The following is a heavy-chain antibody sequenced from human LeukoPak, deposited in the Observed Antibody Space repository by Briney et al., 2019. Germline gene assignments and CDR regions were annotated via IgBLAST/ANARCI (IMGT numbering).Heavy chain of an antibody. CDR3: ARGITMIVVSGTFDY. V-gene: IGHV1-18*01. D-gene: IGHD3-22*01. Sequence: ASVKVSCKASGYTFTSYGISWVRQAPGQGLEWMGWISAYNGNTNYAQKLQGRVTMTTDTSTSTAYMELRSLRSDDTAVYYCARGITMIVVSGTFDYWGQGTLVTVSS. CDR1: GYTFTSYG. CDR2: ISAYNGNT. J-gene: IGHJ4*02.